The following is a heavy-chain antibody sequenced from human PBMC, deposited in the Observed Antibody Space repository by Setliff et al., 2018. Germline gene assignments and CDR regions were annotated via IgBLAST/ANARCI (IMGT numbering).Heavy chain of an antibody. Sequence: ETLSLTCTVSGGSISSSSYYWGWIRQPPGKGLEWVANIKQDGSEKYHADSVKGRFTISRDNAKNSLYLQMTRLRAEDTAVYYCAREPTVTTLDYWGQGTLVTVSS. CDR3: AREPTVTTLDY. J-gene: IGHJ4*02. CDR1: GGSISSSSYY. V-gene: IGHV3-7*01. D-gene: IGHD4-4*01. CDR2: IKQDGSEK.